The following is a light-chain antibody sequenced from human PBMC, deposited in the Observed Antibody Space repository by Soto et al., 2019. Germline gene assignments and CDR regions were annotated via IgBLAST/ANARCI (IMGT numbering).Light chain of an antibody. J-gene: IGLJ2*01. CDR2: DVS. V-gene: IGLV2-14*03. Sequence: QSVLTQPASVSGSPGQSITISCTGTSSDVGTYEYVSWYQHHPGKAPKLMIYDVSNRPSGVSDRFSGSKSGNTASLTISGLQAEDEADYYYSSYASNGDVLFGGGTKVTVL. CDR1: SSDVGTYEY. CDR3: SSYASNGDVL.